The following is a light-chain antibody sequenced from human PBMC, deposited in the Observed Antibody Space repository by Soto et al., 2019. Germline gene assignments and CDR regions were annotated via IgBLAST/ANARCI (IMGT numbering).Light chain of an antibody. CDR2: KAS. CDR3: QQYNSYSPPIT. Sequence: DIQMTQSPSTLSASVGDRVTITCRASVSISSWLAWYQQKAGKAPKLLIYKASSLESGVPSRFSGSGSGTEFTLTISSLQPDDFATYYCQQYNSYSPPITFGQGTLLEIK. CDR1: VSISSW. V-gene: IGKV1-5*03. J-gene: IGKJ5*01.